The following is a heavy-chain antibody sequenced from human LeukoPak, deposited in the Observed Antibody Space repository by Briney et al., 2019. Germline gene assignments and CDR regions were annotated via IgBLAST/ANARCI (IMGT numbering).Heavy chain of an antibody. V-gene: IGHV3-23*01. J-gene: IGHJ4*02. CDR1: GFIFSSYV. Sequence: GGSLRLSCAASGFIFSSYVMSWVRQAPGKGLEWVSAISGSGGSTYYADSVKGRFTISRDNSKNTLYLQMNSLRAEDTAVYYCAGLVVPAAPTDYWGQGTLVTVSS. D-gene: IGHD2-2*01. CDR2: ISGSGGST. CDR3: AGLVVPAAPTDY.